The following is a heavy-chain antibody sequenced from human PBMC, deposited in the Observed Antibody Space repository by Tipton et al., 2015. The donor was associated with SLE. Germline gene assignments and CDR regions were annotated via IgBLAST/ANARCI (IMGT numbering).Heavy chain of an antibody. CDR3: ARDSPLDY. Sequence: SLRLSCAASGFTFSSYLMHWVRQAPGKGLVWVSRINSEGNNTTYADSVKGRFTISRDNAKNTLYLQMNSLRAEDTAVYYCARDSPLDYWGQGTLVTVSS. CDR1: GFTFSSYL. V-gene: IGHV3-74*01. CDR2: INSEGNNT. J-gene: IGHJ4*02.